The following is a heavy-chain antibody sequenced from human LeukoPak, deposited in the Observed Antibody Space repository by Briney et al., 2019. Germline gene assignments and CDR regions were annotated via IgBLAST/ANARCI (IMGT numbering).Heavy chain of an antibody. J-gene: IGHJ6*02. Sequence: SETLSLTCTVSGGSISSYYWSWIRQPPGKGLEWIGYIYYSGSTNYNPSLKSRVTISVDTSKNQFPLKLSSVTAADTAVYYCARSTAVGVGYYYGMDVWGQGTTVTVSS. V-gene: IGHV4-59*01. CDR2: IYYSGST. CDR3: ARSTAVGVGYYYGMDV. D-gene: IGHD1-26*01. CDR1: GGSISSYY.